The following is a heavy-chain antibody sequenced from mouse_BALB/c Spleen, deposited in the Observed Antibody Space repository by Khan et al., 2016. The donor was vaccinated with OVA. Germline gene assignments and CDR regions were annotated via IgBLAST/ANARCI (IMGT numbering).Heavy chain of an antibody. D-gene: IGHD2-14*01. Sequence: VQLQESGTELVKPGASVKMSCKAFGYTFTTYPIEWMKQNHGKSLEWIGNFHPYNDDTKYNEKFKGKAKLTVEKSSCTVYLELSRLTSDDSAVYYSTRRNRNDSAWFAYWGQGTLVTVSA. V-gene: IGHV1-47*01. CDR2: FHPYNDDT. CDR1: GYTFTTYP. CDR3: TRRNRNDSAWFAY. J-gene: IGHJ3*01.